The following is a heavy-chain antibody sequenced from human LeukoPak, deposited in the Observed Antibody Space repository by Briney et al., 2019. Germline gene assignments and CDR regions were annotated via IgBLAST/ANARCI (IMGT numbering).Heavy chain of an antibody. Sequence: KPGESLKISCKGSGYSFIRYWIGWVRQMPGKGLEWMGIIYPGDSDTRYSPSFQGQVTISADKSISTAYLQWSSLKASDTAMYYCARLSGYHYYYYYYYMDVWGKGTTVTISS. CDR2: IYPGDSDT. V-gene: IGHV5-51*03. CDR3: ARLSGYHYYYYYYYMDV. D-gene: IGHD3-22*01. CDR1: GYSFIRYW. J-gene: IGHJ6*03.